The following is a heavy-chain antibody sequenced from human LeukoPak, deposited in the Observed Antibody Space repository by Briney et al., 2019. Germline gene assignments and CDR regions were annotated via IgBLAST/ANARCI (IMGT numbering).Heavy chain of an antibody. D-gene: IGHD3-22*01. CDR3: ARSYHYYDSSAYSMGDTFEI. Sequence: ASVKVSGKASGYTCTGYYMHWVRQAPGQGLEWMGWINPNSGGTNYAQKFQGRVTMTRDTSISTAYMELSRLRSDDTAVYYCARSYHYYDSSAYSMGDTFEIWGQGTMVTVSS. V-gene: IGHV1-2*02. CDR2: INPNSGGT. CDR1: GYTCTGYY. J-gene: IGHJ3*02.